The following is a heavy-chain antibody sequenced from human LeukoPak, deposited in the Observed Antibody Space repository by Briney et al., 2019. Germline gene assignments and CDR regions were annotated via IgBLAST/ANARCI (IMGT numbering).Heavy chain of an antibody. CDR2: INPNSGGT. D-gene: IGHD1-26*01. V-gene: IGHV1-2*02. J-gene: IGHJ4*02. CDR1: GYTFTGYF. CDR3: ARDEVGIFDY. Sequence: ASVKVSCKAAGYTFTGYFMHWVRQAPGQGLEWMGWINPNSGGTNYAQKFQGRVTMTRDTSISTAYMDLSRLRSDDTAVYYCARDEVGIFDYWGQGTLVTVSS.